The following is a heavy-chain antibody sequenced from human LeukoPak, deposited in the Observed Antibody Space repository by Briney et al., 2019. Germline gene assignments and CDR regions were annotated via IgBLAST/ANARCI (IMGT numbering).Heavy chain of an antibody. CDR1: GFSLFSNY. D-gene: IGHD2-21*01. Sequence: GGSLRLSCAASGFSLFSNYMTWLRQAPGKGLERVAVSYRRDTTFYADAVKGRFIISTDSSRKTVYLQMNSLRVDDTAMYYCARIYGNSTIADAFDIWGQGTMVIVSS. CDR2: SYRRDTT. V-gene: IGHV3-53*01. J-gene: IGHJ3*02. CDR3: ARIYGNSTIADAFDI.